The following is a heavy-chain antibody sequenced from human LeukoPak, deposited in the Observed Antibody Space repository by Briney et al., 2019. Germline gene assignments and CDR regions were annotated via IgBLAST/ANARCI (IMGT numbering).Heavy chain of an antibody. V-gene: IGHV3-30*02. J-gene: IGHJ4*02. CDR2: IWYDGSNK. Sequence: GGSLRLSCAASGFTFSSYGMHWVRQAPGKGLEWVAVIWYDGSNKYYADSVKGRFTISRDNSKNTLYLQMNSLRAEDTAVYYCAKRAIFGVVMKDYWGQGTLVTVSS. D-gene: IGHD3-3*01. CDR3: AKRAIFGVVMKDY. CDR1: GFTFSSYG.